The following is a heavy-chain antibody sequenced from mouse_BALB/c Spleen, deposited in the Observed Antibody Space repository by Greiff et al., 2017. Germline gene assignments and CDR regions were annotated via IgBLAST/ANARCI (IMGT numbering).Heavy chain of an antibody. Sequence: VQLQQPGAELVRPGASVKLSCKASGYTFTSYWINWVKQRPGQGLEWIGNIYPSDSYTNYNQKFKDKATLTVDKSSSTAYMQLSSPTSEDSAVYYCTRSFYYDYDGYYAMDYWGQGTSVTVSS. CDR1: GYTFTSYW. D-gene: IGHD2-4*01. V-gene: IGHV1-69*02. J-gene: IGHJ4*01. CDR3: TRSFYYDYDGYYAMDY. CDR2: IYPSDSYT.